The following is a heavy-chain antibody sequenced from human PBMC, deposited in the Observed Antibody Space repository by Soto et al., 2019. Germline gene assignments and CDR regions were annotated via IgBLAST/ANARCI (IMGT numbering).Heavy chain of an antibody. V-gene: IGHV3-21*01. CDR1: GFTFSSYS. CDR2: ISSSSSYI. J-gene: IGHJ4*02. D-gene: IGHD6-19*01. Sequence: EVQLVESGGGLVKPGGSLRLSCAASGFTFSSYSMNWVRQAPGKGLEWVSSISSSSSYIYYADSVKGRFTISRDNAKNSLYPQMNSLRAEDTAVYYCARERAAVAGTPFDYWGQGTLVTVSS. CDR3: ARERAAVAGTPFDY.